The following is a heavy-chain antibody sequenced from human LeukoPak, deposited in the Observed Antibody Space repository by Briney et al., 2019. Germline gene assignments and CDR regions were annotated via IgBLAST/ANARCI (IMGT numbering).Heavy chain of an antibody. CDR2: IYSGGSA. V-gene: IGHV3-53*01. D-gene: IGHD5-24*01. J-gene: IGHJ3*02. CDR1: GFTVSSNY. CDR3: AREKIGDAYTPIPGAFDI. Sequence: GGSLRLSCAASGFTVSSNYMSWVRQAPGKGLEWVSVIYSGGSAYYADSVKGRFTISRDNSKSTLYLQLNSLRAEDTAVYYCAREKIGDAYTPIPGAFDIWGQGAMVTVSS.